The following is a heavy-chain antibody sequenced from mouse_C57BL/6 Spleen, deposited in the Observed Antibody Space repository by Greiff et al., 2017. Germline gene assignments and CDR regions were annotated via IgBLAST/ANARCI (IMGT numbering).Heavy chain of an antibody. CDR2: ISYDGSN. J-gene: IGHJ4*01. D-gene: IGHD2-4*01. CDR1: GYSITSGYY. Sequence: EVKLMESGPGLVKPSQSLSLTCSVTGYSITSGYYWNWIRQFPGNKLEWMGYISYDGSNNYNPSLKNRISITRDTSKNQFFLKLNSVTTEDTATYYCARWDDYGYAMDYWGQGTSVTVSS. V-gene: IGHV3-6*01. CDR3: ARWDDYGYAMDY.